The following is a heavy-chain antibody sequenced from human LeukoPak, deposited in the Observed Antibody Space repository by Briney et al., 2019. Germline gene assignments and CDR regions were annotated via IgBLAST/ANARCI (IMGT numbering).Heavy chain of an antibody. V-gene: IGHV3-20*04. J-gene: IGHJ3*02. Sequence: GGSLRLSCAASGFTFDDYGMSWVRQAPGKGLEWVSGINWNGGSTGYADSVKGRFTISRDNAKNSLYLQMNSLRAEDTALYYCARDGAWWELPSFDIWGRGTMVTVSS. CDR3: ARDGAWWELPSFDI. CDR1: GFTFDDYG. D-gene: IGHD1-26*01. CDR2: INWNGGST.